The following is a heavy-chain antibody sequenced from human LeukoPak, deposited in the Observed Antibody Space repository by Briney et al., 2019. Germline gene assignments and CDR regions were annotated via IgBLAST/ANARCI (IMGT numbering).Heavy chain of an antibody. J-gene: IGHJ4*02. V-gene: IGHV3-33*01. CDR1: GLTFRNYG. Sequence: GGSLRLYCVVSGLTFRNYGMYWVRQAPGKGLEWVALIWYDGSNKYYADSVKGRFTISRDNPKNTLHLQMNSLRAEDTAVYYCARGSSFWSGYYPLFFDYWGQETLVTVSS. D-gene: IGHD3-3*01. CDR2: IWYDGSNK. CDR3: ARGSSFWSGYYPLFFDY.